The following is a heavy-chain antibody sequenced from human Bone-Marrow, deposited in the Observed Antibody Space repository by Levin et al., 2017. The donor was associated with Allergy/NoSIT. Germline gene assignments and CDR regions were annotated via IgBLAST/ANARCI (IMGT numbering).Heavy chain of an antibody. V-gene: IGHV4-59*01. CDR1: GASITSFY. CDR2: IYFNGLT. CDR3: ARGRALARPSYYFDK. J-gene: IGHJ4*02. D-gene: IGHD3-10*01. Sequence: SETLSLTCTVSGASITSFYWGWIRQSPGKGLEWIGYIYFNGLTNYNPSLDSRVTISVDPSKTQFSLDLTSVTAADTAVYYCARGRALARPSYYFDKWGQGTLVTVSS.